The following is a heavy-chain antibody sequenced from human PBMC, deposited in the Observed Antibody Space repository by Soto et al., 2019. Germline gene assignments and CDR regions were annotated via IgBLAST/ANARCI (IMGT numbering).Heavy chain of an antibody. D-gene: IGHD3-16*02. Sequence: QVQLQESGPGLVKPSQTLSLTCTVSGASISSGGYYWGWIRQHPGKGLEWIGFIYYIGTSYYNPSPETRITLSGDTCKNHLSLNLASVTAADTAVYYCARVLRDVLSDRYYWYFDLWGRGTLVTVSS. J-gene: IGHJ2*01. CDR2: IYYIGTS. CDR1: GASISSGGYY. V-gene: IGHV4-31*03. CDR3: ARVLRDVLSDRYYWYFDL.